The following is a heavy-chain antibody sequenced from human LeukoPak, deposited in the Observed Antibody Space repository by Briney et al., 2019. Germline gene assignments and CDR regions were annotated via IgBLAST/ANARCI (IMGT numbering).Heavy chain of an antibody. CDR1: GYTFSDYY. CDR2: INPNSGVT. J-gene: IGHJ4*02. D-gene: IGHD3-22*01. CDR3: ARAVPIYDSSGYYFGYFDY. Sequence: GASVKVSYKASGYTFSDYYMHWVRQAPGQGLEWMGWINPNSGVTEYAQKSQGRVTMTRDTSISTAYMELSSLRSDDTAIFYCARAVPIYDSSGYYFGYFDYWGQGTLVTVSS. V-gene: IGHV1-2*02.